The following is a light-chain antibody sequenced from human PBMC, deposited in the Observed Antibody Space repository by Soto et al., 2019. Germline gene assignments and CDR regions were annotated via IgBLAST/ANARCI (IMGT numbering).Light chain of an antibody. CDR1: QGIRNE. V-gene: IGKV1-6*01. J-gene: IGKJ4*01. CDR2: AAS. Sequence: AIQVTQSPSSLSASVGDRVTITCRASQGIRNELTWYQQKPGKAPKFLIFAASNLQSGVPSRFSGSGSGTDFTLTISSLQPEDVATYFCLQDDDYPFTFGGGNKVEIK. CDR3: LQDDDYPFT.